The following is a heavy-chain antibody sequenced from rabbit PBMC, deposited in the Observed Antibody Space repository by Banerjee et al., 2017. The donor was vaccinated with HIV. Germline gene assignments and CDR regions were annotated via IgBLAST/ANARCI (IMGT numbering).Heavy chain of an antibody. CDR2: IYTGSSGST. J-gene: IGHJ4*01. CDR3: ARDVAGSIAYTNL. V-gene: IGHV1S40*01. Sequence: QSLEESGGDLVKPGASLTLTCTASGFSFSSSYWICWVRQAPGKGLEWIACIYTGSSGSTYYASWAKGRFTISKTSSTTVTLQMTSLTAADTATYFCARDVAGSIAYTNLWGPGTLVTVS. CDR1: GFSFSSSYW. D-gene: IGHD8-1*01.